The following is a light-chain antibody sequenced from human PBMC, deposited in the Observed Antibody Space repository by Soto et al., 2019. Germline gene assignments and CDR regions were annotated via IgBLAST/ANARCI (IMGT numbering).Light chain of an antibody. J-gene: IGKJ3*01. Sequence: DIQMPQSPSSLFASVGDRVTITCQASQDISNYLNWYQQKPGKAPKLLMSEASILETGVPSRFSGSGSGTDFTFTISGLQPEDIATYYCQQYDTLPPTFGPGTKVDLK. CDR3: QQYDTLPPT. CDR1: QDISNY. V-gene: IGKV1-33*01. CDR2: EAS.